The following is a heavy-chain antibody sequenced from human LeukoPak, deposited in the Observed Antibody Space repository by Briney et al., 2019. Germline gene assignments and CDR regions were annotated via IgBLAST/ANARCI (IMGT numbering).Heavy chain of an antibody. CDR3: ARSSSGSDWYFDYWAPGSSGSDWYFDY. CDR2: IYSGGST. V-gene: IGHV3-53*01. Sequence: GGSLRLSCAASGFTVSSNYMSWVRQAPGKGLEWVSVIYSGGSTYYADSVKGRFTISRDNSKNTLYLQMNSLRAEDTAVYYCARSSSGSDWYFDYWAPGSSGSDWYFDYWGQGTLVTVSS. J-gene: IGHJ4*02. CDR1: GFTVSSNY. D-gene: IGHD6-19*01.